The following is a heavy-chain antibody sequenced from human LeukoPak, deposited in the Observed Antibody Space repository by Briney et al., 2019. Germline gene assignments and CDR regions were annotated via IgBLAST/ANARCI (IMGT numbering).Heavy chain of an antibody. CDR3: ARLVGYYSRGSCYHFDY. J-gene: IGHJ4*02. D-gene: IGHD2-15*01. Sequence: SQTVSLTCIVSGGSISSGDDYWSWIRQPPGKGLEWIGCIYHSGTTYYNPSLKSRASISVDTSKNQFSLKLSSVTAADTAVYFCARLVGYYSRGSCYHFDYWGQGSLVTVSS. V-gene: IGHV4-30-4*01. CDR2: IYHSGTT. CDR1: GGSISSGDDY.